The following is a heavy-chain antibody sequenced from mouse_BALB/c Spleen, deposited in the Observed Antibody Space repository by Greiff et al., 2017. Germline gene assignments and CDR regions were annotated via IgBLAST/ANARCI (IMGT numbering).Heavy chain of an antibody. J-gene: IGHJ2*01. CDR3: ARSSYYYGSSYEEDFDY. CDR2: INPGSGGT. Sequence: VQLQQSGAELVRPGTSVKVSCKASGYAFTNYLIEWVKQRPGQGLEWIGVINPGSGGTNYNEKFKGKATLTADKSSSTAYMQLSSLTSDDSAVYFCARSSYYYGSSYEEDFDYRGQGTTLTVSS. CDR1: GYAFTNYL. D-gene: IGHD1-1*01. V-gene: IGHV1-54*01.